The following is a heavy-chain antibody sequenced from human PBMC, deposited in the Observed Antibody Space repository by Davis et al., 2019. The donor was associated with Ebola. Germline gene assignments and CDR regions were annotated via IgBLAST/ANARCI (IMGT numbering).Heavy chain of an antibody. CDR2: ISSDSSTI. J-gene: IGHJ3*02. CDR1: GFTFSSYS. Sequence: GESLKISCAASGFTFSSYSMNWGRQAPGKGLEWVSHISSDSSTIYYADSVKGRFTISRDNAKNSLYLQMNSLRDEDTAVYYCAKASIEYCSGGSCQTAVAFDIWGQGTMVTVSS. D-gene: IGHD2-15*01. V-gene: IGHV3-48*02. CDR3: AKASIEYCSGGSCQTAVAFDI.